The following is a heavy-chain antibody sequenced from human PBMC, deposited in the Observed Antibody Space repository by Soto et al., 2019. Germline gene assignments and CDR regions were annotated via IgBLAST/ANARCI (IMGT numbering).Heavy chain of an antibody. CDR2: IYYSGST. CDR3: ADTILPELRYFDWLSETGYMDV. V-gene: IGHV4-39*01. CDR1: GGSISSSSYY. D-gene: IGHD3-9*01. Sequence: SETLSLTCTVSGGSISSSSYYWGWIRQPPGKGLEWIGSIYYSGSTYYNPSLKSRVTISVDTSKNQFSLKLSSVTAADTAVYYCADTILPELRYFDWLSETGYMDVWGKGTTVTVSS. J-gene: IGHJ6*03.